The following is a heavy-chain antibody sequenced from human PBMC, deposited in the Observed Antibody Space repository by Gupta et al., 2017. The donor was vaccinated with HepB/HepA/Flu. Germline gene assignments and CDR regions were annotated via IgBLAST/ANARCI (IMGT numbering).Heavy chain of an antibody. J-gene: IGHJ5*02. CDR3: ARVRVVPNWFDP. CDR1: GFTFSSYS. D-gene: IGHD2-2*01. CDR2: ISSSSSYI. Sequence: EVQLVESGGGLVKPGGSLRLSCAASGFTFSSYSMNWVRQAPGKGLEWVSSISSSSSYIYYADSVKGRFTISRDNAKNSLYLQMNSLRAEDTAVYYCARVRVVPNWFDPWGQGTLVTVSS. V-gene: IGHV3-21*01.